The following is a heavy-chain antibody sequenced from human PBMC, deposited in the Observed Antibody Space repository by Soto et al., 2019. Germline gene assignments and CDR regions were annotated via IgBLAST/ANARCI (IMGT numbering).Heavy chain of an antibody. CDR1: GGTFSSYT. D-gene: IGHD3-22*01. J-gene: IGHJ4*02. CDR3: ARTDDSSGYYLCYFDY. Sequence: QVQLVQSGAEVKKPGSSVKVSCKASGGTFSSYTISWVRQAPGQGLEWMGRIIPILGIANYAQKFQGRVTITADKSTSTAYMELSSLRSEDTAVYYCARTDDSSGYYLCYFDYWGQGTLVTVSS. CDR2: IIPILGIA. V-gene: IGHV1-69*02.